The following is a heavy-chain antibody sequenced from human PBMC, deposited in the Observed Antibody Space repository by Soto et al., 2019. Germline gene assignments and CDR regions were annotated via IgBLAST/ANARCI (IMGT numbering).Heavy chain of an antibody. V-gene: IGHV4-59*01. Sequence: SETLSLTCTVSGASISSSYWSWIRQSPGKGLEWIGYVYYSGSTNYNPSLKSRVTITVDTSKNQFSLKLSSVTAADTAVYYCARGYYDSSGQSNTFDIWGQGTMVTVSS. D-gene: IGHD3-22*01. J-gene: IGHJ3*02. CDR2: VYYSGST. CDR1: GASISSSY. CDR3: ARGYYDSSGQSNTFDI.